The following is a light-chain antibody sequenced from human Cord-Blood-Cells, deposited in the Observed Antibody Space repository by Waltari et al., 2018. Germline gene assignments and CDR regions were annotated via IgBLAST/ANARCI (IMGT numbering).Light chain of an antibody. CDR2: KVS. CDR3: QSADSSGTYPVV. V-gene: IGLV3-25*03. CDR1: ALPKQY. Sequence: SSELTQPPSVSVSPGQTARTTCSGDALPKQYAYWYQQKQGQAPVLVIYKVSERPSGIPERFSGSSSGTTVTLTISGVQTEDEADYYCQSADSSGTYPVVFGGGTKLTVL. J-gene: IGLJ2*01.